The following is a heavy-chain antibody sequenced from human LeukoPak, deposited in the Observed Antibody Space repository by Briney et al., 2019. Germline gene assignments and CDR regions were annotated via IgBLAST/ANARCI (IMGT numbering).Heavy chain of an antibody. J-gene: IGHJ4*02. CDR1: GFTFTNAW. Sequence: SGGSLRLSCAVSGFTFTNAWMNWVRQAPGEGLEWVGRVRAKTDGGTTEYAAPVKGRFSISRDDSTNTVYLQMNSLITEDTAIYYCAADTPVPLAQIDYWGQGALVTVSS. D-gene: IGHD2/OR15-2a*01. CDR3: AADTPVPLAQIDY. CDR2: VRAKTDGGTT. V-gene: IGHV3-15*01.